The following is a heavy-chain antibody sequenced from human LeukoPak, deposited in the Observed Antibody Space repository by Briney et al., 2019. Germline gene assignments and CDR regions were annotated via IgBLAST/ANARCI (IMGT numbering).Heavy chain of an antibody. D-gene: IGHD1-26*01. CDR3: ARGRVGFDY. V-gene: IGHV1-8*01. CDR2: MRPSSGNT. Sequence: GASVKVSCKASGYTFTNNDINSVRQATGQGLEWMGWMRPSSGNTESAQKFQGRVTMTKDTSISTAYMELTSLTSDDTALYYCARGRVGFDYWGQGTLVTVSS. J-gene: IGHJ4*02. CDR1: GYTFTNND.